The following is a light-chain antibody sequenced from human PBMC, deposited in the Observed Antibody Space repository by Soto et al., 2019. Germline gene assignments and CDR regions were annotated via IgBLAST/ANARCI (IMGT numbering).Light chain of an antibody. Sequence: QSALTQPPSASGSPGQSVTISCTGTSSDVGAYKYVSWYQQYPGKAPKLMIYEVTKRPSGVPDRFSGSKSGNTASLTVSGIQAEDEADYYCTSYVGNDIWVFGGGTKETVL. CDR1: SSDVGAYKY. J-gene: IGLJ3*02. CDR3: TSYVGNDIWV. CDR2: EVT. V-gene: IGLV2-8*01.